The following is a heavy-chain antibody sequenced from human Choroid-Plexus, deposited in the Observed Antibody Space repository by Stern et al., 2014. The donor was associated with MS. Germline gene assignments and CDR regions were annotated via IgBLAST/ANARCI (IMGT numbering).Heavy chain of an antibody. D-gene: IGHD2-15*01. CDR3: AKDRQWSTYFFDY. Sequence: VQLEESGGGVAQPGRPLILSCAASGFTFSNFGMHWVRQAPGKGLEWVALISYDGSDKYYADSVKGRFTIFGDNSKNTLYMHMNSLRAEDTAVYYCAKDRQWSTYFFDYWGQGSLVTVSS. CDR1: GFTFSNFG. V-gene: IGHV3-30*18. J-gene: IGHJ4*02. CDR2: ISYDGSDK.